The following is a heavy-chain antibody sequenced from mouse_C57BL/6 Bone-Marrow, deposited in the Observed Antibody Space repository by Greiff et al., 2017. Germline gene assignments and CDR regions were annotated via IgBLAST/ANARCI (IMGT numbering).Heavy chain of an antibody. Sequence: EVMLVESGAGLVKPGGSLKLSCAASGFTFSDYGMHWVRQAPEKGLEWVAYISSGSSTIYYADTVKGRFTITRDNAKHTLFLQLTSLRSEDTAMYYCARGPDYWGQGTTLTVSS. V-gene: IGHV5-17*01. J-gene: IGHJ2*01. CDR2: ISSGSSTI. CDR3: ARGPDY. CDR1: GFTFSDYG.